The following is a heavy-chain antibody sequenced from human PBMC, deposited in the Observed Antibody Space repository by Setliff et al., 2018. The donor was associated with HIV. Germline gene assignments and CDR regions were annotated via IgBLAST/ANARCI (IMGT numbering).Heavy chain of an antibody. Sequence: SVKVSCKASGDTFSNSLVTWVRQAPGQGLEWMGGIIPLFGTANYAQKFQGRVTMTTDELMTTAYLELSSLRSEDTAVYYCATRGRDLGFDYWGQGTLVTVSS. J-gene: IGHJ4*02. CDR1: GDTFSNSL. CDR3: ATRGRDLGFDY. V-gene: IGHV1-69*05. CDR2: IIPLFGTA. D-gene: IGHD1-1*01.